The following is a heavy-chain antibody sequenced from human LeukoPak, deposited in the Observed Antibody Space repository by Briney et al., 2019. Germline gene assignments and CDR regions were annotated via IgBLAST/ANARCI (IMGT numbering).Heavy chain of an antibody. CDR2: VYYSGST. CDR3: ARAFSYSYGLRRSYYFDY. Sequence: SETLSLTCTVSGDSISSNYWSWIRQSPGRGLEWIGYVYYSGSTNYNPSLKSRVTISVDTSKNQFSLKLTSVTAADTAVYYCARAFSYSYGLRRSYYFDYWGQGTLVTVSS. V-gene: IGHV4-59*01. J-gene: IGHJ4*02. D-gene: IGHD5-18*01. CDR1: GDSISSNY.